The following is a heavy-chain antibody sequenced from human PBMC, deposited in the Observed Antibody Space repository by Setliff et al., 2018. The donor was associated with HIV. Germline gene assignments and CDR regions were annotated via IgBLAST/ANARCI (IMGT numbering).Heavy chain of an antibody. CDR3: ARGGFKWSGSYADY. V-gene: IGHV4-34*01. CDR2: IKHSGST. D-gene: IGHD1-26*01. J-gene: IGHJ4*02. CDR1: GGSFSDYY. Sequence: KPSETLSLTCAVHGGSFSDYYWTWIRQPPGKGLEWIGEIKHSGSTNYNQSLKSRVTISVDTAKNQFSLDLTSVTAADTAVYYCARGGFKWSGSYADYWGQGTLVTVSS.